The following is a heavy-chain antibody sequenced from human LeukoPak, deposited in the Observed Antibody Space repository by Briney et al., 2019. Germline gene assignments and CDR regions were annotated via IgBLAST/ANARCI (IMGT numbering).Heavy chain of an antibody. D-gene: IGHD1-26*01. J-gene: IGHJ4*02. Sequence: RGGSLRLFCAASGFLFTSYAIYWVRKAPGKGLEWVAVISYDGSTKYFADSVKGRFTISRDNSKNTLYLQMNSLRIEDTAVYYCARGFGGPIVGGTWFDYWGQGTLVTVSS. CDR2: ISYDGSTK. CDR3: ARGFGGPIVGGTWFDY. CDR1: GFLFTSYA. V-gene: IGHV3-30-3*01.